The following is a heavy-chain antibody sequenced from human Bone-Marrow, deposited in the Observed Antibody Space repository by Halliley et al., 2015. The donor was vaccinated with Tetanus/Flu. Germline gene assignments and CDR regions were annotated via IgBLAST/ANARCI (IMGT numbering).Heavy chain of an antibody. Sequence: EWIGYIHKRGYTDYNPSLKSRVAISVDTAKNQFSLKLSSVTAADTAIYYCARSLNGDYLLFFDHWGQGTQVTVSS. V-gene: IGHV4-31*02. CDR2: IHKRGYT. CDR3: ARSLNGDYLLFFDH. D-gene: IGHD4-17*01. J-gene: IGHJ4*02.